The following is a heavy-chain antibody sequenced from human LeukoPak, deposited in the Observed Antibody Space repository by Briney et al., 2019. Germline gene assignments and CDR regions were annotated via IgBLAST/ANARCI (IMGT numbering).Heavy chain of an antibody. CDR1: GGTFSSYA. V-gene: IGHV1-69*04. CDR2: IIPILGIA. D-gene: IGHD3-10*01. CDR3: ARDSVLYYYGSGSYPPFDY. Sequence: GSSVKVSCKASGGTFSSYAISWVRQAPGQGLEWMGTIIPILGIANYAQKFQGRVTITADKSTSTAYMELSSLRSEDTAVYYCARDSVLYYYGSGSYPPFDYWGQGTLVTVSS. J-gene: IGHJ4*02.